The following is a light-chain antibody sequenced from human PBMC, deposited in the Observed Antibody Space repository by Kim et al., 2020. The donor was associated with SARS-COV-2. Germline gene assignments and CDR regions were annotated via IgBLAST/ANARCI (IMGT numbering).Light chain of an antibody. CDR3: NSRDSSGNHLV. J-gene: IGLJ3*02. CDR1: SLRSYY. V-gene: IGLV3-19*01. Sequence: SSALPQDPAVSVALGQTVRITCQGDSLRSYYASWYQQKPGQAPVLVIYGKNNRPSGIPDRFSGSSSGNTASLTITGAQAEDEADYYCNSRDSSGNHLVFGGGTQMTV. CDR2: GKN.